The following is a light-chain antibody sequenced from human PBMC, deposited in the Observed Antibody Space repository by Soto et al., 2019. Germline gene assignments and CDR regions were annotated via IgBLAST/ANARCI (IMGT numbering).Light chain of an antibody. CDR3: QQYGSSPFVMYT. CDR2: GAS. J-gene: IGKJ2*01. Sequence: EIVLKQSPGTLSLSPGERATLSCRASQSVSSSYLAWYQQKPGQAPRLLIYGASSRATGIPDRFSGSGSGTDFTLTISRLETEDFAVYYCQQYGSSPFVMYTFGQGTKLEIK. V-gene: IGKV3-20*01. CDR1: QSVSSSY.